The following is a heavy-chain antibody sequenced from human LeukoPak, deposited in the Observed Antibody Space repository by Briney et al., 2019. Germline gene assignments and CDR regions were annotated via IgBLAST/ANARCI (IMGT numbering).Heavy chain of an antibody. CDR1: GYTFTSYG. Sequence: ASVKVSCKASGYTFTSYGISWVRQAPGQGLEWMGWISAYNGNTNYAQKFQGRVTLTRDTSASTVYMEVSSLRSEDTAVYYCAGGSYSSGRSAVDYWGQGTLVTVSS. CDR3: AGGSYSSGRSAVDY. V-gene: IGHV1-18*01. CDR2: ISAYNGNT. D-gene: IGHD6-19*01. J-gene: IGHJ4*02.